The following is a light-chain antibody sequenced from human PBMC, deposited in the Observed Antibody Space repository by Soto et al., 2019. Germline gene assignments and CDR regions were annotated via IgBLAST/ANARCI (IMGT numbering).Light chain of an antibody. CDR2: GAY. Sequence: EIVMTQSPATLSVSPGERATLSCRASQSVSSNLAWYQHTPGQAPRLIIYGAYTRATGIPARFSGSGSGTDFTLTITSLQSEDFAVYYCQQYDEWPPWTFGQGTKVDIK. CDR3: QQYDEWPPWT. CDR1: QSVSSN. V-gene: IGKV3-15*01. J-gene: IGKJ1*01.